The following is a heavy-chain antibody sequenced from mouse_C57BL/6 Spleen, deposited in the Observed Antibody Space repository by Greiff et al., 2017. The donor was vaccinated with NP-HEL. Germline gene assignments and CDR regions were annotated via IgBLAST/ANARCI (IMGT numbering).Heavy chain of an antibody. D-gene: IGHD1-1*01. Sequence: QVQLKESGAELVRPGSSVKLSCKASGYTFTSYWMHWVKQRPIQGLEWIGNIDPSDSETHYNQKFKDKATLPVDKTSSTTYMQLSSLTSKDSAVYYCARYYGSSLHLDYWGQGTTLTVSS. CDR2: IDPSDSET. CDR1: GYTFTSYW. CDR3: ARYYGSSLHLDY. V-gene: IGHV1-52*01. J-gene: IGHJ2*01.